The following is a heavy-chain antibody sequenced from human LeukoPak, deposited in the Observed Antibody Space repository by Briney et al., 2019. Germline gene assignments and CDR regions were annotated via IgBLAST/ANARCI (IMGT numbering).Heavy chain of an antibody. CDR3: AKARRDFDFGY. Sequence: GGSLRLSCAASGFTFSSYGMHWVRQAPGKGLEWVAVISYDGSNKYYADSVKGRFTISRDNSKNTLYLQMNSLRAEDTAVYYCAKARRDFDFGYWGQGTLVTVSS. J-gene: IGHJ4*02. V-gene: IGHV3-30*18. CDR2: ISYDGSNK. D-gene: IGHD3-3*01. CDR1: GFTFSSYG.